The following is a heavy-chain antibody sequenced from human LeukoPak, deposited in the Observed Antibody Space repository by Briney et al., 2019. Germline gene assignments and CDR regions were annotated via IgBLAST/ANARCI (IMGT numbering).Heavy chain of an antibody. Sequence: SDTLSLTCAVSGYSISSSNWWGWIRQPPGKGLGWIGYINYSGSTNYNPSLKSRVTMSVDTSKNQFSLKLSSVTALGTAVYYCARRSPYYYDSSGYSPFDYWGQGTLVTVSS. V-gene: IGHV4-28*06. CDR1: GYSISSSNW. J-gene: IGHJ4*02. CDR2: INYSGST. CDR3: ARRSPYYYDSSGYSPFDY. D-gene: IGHD3-22*01.